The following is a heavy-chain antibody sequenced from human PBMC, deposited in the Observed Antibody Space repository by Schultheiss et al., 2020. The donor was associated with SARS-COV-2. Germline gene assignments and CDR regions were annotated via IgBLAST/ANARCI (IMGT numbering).Heavy chain of an antibody. CDR1: GGSVSSSSYY. V-gene: IGHV4-61*01. CDR3: AREGNFGVVNDDAFDI. Sequence: SETLSLTCTVSGGSVSSSSYYWSWIRQPPGKGLEWIGYIYYIGSTNYNPSLKSRVTISVDTSKNQFSLKLSSVTPADTAVYYCAREGNFGVVNDDAFDIWGQGTMVTVSS. D-gene: IGHD3-3*01. J-gene: IGHJ3*02. CDR2: IYYIGST.